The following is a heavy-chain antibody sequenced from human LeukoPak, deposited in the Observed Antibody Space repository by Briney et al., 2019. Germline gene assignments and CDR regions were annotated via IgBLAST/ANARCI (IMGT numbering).Heavy chain of an antibody. CDR3: ARVSCSSTSCYRNWYFDL. CDR1: GGTFSSYA. J-gene: IGHJ2*01. CDR2: IIPISGTA. Sequence: SVKVSCKASGGTFSSYAISWVRQAPGQGLEWMGGIIPISGTANYAQKFQGRVTITTDESTSTAYMELSSLRSEDTAVYYCARVSCSSTSCYRNWYFDLWGRGTLVTVSS. D-gene: IGHD2-2*01. V-gene: IGHV1-69*05.